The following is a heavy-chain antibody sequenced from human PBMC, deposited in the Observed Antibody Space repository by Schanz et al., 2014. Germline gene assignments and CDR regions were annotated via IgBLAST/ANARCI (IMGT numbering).Heavy chain of an antibody. J-gene: IGHJ3*02. CDR3: AGGYCTSTSCRYSAFDI. V-gene: IGHV4-31*03. CDR2: IYYTGST. CDR1: GGSISSGAYY. D-gene: IGHD2-2*01. Sequence: QVQLQESGPGLVKPSQTLSLTCSVSGGSISSGAYYWSWIRQHPGKGLEWIGYIYYTGSTYYNPSLKSRVTISVDTSKNQFSLKLTSVIAADTAVYYCAGGYCTSTSCRYSAFDIWGQGTMVTVSS.